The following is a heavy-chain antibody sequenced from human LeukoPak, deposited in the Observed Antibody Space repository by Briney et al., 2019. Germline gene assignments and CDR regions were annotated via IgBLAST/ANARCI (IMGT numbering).Heavy chain of an antibody. CDR2: IIPIFGTA. V-gene: IGHV1-69*13. CDR3: ARWSYDILTGYPADYYGMDV. J-gene: IGHJ6*02. Sequence: SVKVSCKASGGTFSSYAISWVRQAPGQGLEWMGGIIPIFGTANYAQKFQGRVTITADESTSTAYMELSSLRSEDTAVYYCARWSYDILTGYPADYYGMDVWGQGTPVTVSS. CDR1: GGTFSSYA. D-gene: IGHD3-9*01.